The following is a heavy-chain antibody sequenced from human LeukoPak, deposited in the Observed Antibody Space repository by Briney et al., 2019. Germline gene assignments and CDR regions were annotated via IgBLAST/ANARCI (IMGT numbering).Heavy chain of an antibody. D-gene: IGHD3-10*01. Sequence: PGGSLRLSCTVSGFTVSSNSMSWVRQAPGKGLEWVANIKEDGSEKYYVDSVKGRFTVSRDNAKNSLFLQMNSLRVEDTAVYYCSGGSRFVDYWGQGTLVTVSS. J-gene: IGHJ4*02. CDR2: IKEDGSEK. V-gene: IGHV3-7*04. CDR3: SGGSRFVDY. CDR1: GFTVSSNS.